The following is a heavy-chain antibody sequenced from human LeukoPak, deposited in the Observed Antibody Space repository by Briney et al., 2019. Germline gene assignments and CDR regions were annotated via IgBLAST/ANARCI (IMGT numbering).Heavy chain of an antibody. J-gene: IGHJ4*02. CDR3: ARGTRDGYINFDY. D-gene: IGHD5-24*01. CDR2: IIPIFGTA. CDR1: GGTFSSYA. V-gene: IGHV1-69*01. Sequence: SVKVSCKASGGTFSSYAISWVRQAPGQGIEWMGGIIPIFGTANYAQKFQGRVTITADESTSTAYMELSSLRSEDTAVYYCARGTRDGYINFDYWGQGTLVTVSS.